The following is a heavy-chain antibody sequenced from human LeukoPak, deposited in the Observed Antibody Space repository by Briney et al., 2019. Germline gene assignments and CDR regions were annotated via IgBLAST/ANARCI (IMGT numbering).Heavy chain of an antibody. CDR3: APIAIRSGY. D-gene: IGHD3-9*01. J-gene: IGHJ4*02. CDR1: GFTFDDYA. CDR2: ISGDGGST. Sequence: GGSLRLSCAASGFTFDDYAMHWVRQAPGKGLEWVSLISGDGGSTYYADSVKGRFTISRDNSKNTLYLQMNSLRAEDTAVYYCAPIAIRSGYWGQGTLVAVSS. V-gene: IGHV3-43*02.